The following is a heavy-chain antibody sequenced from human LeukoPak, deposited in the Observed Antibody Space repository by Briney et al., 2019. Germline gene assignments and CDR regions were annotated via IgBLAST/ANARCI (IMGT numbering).Heavy chain of an antibody. J-gene: IGHJ4*02. CDR2: VSGRDTST. D-gene: IGHD3-9*01. V-gene: IGHV3-23*01. CDR3: AKWGDYDVLTGYYDSDY. Sequence: GGSLRLSCAASGFTFSSYSMNWVRQAPGKGLEWVSAVSGRDTSTYYTDSVKGRFTISRDNSKNTLYLQMNSLSAEDTAIYYCAKWGDYDVLTGYYDSDYWGQGTLVTVSS. CDR1: GFTFSSYS.